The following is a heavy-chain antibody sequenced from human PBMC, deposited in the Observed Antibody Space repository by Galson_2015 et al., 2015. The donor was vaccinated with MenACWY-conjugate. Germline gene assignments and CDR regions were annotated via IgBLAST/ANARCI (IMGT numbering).Heavy chain of an antibody. CDR1: GDSVSSKSAA. V-gene: IGHV6-1*01. D-gene: IGHD3-22*01. CDR3: ARDYTSGYVFDY. Sequence: CAISGDSVSSKSAAWNWIRQSPSRGLVWLGRTYYRSKWYTDYAVSVKSRITINPDTSKNQFSLQLNSVTPEDGAVYYRARDYTSGYVFDYWGQGTLVTVSS. J-gene: IGHJ4*02. CDR2: TYYRSKWYT.